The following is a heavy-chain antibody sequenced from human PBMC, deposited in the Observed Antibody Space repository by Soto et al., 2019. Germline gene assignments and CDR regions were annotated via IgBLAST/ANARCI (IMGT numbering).Heavy chain of an antibody. J-gene: IGHJ4*02. CDR3: AKDYSHLAVYSSSSRGPGPFDY. CDR2: ISGSGGST. D-gene: IGHD6-6*01. CDR1: GFTFSGYA. Sequence: PGGSLRLSCAASGFTFSGYAMSWVRQAPGKGLEWVSAISGSGGSTYYADSVKGRFTISRDNSRNTLYLQMNSLRAEDTAVYYCAKDYSHLAVYSSSSRGPGPFDYWGQGTLVTVSS. V-gene: IGHV3-23*01.